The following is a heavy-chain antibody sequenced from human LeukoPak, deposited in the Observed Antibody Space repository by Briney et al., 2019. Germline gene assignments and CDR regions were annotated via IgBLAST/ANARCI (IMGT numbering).Heavy chain of an antibody. J-gene: IGHJ6*03. CDR1: GFTFSSYA. CDR3: VRRGSNYSYYMDV. Sequence: PGGSLRLSCAASGFTFSSYAMSWVRQAPGKGLEWVSVISASGRNTYYSESAKGQFTISRDNSKNTLYLQMSSLRAEDTAVYYCVRRGSNYSYYMDVWGKGATATVSS. CDR2: ISASGRNT. V-gene: IGHV3-23*01.